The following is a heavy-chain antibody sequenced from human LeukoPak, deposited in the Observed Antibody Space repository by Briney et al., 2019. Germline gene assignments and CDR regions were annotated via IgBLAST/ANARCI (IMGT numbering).Heavy chain of an antibody. V-gene: IGHV5-51*01. D-gene: IGHD3-10*01. Sequence: GESLKISCKSSGYSFTSYWIGWVRQTPGKGLEWLGTIFPGGSDTRYSPSFQGQVTISADKSISTAYLQWSSLKASDTAMYYCARQTRRFGEFDYWGQGTLVTVSS. CDR3: ARQTRRFGEFDY. CDR1: GYSFTSYW. J-gene: IGHJ4*02. CDR2: IFPGGSDT.